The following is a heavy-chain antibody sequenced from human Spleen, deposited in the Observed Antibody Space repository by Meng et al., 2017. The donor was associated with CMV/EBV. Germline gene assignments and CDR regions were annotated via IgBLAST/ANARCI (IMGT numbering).Heavy chain of an antibody. V-gene: IGHV3-23*03. CDR2: IYGAGTST. CDR3: AKDRQFNSASDAFDI. Sequence: GGSLRLSCAASGFTFNTYAMSWVRQAPGKGLEWVSIIYGAGTSTFYGYTVKGRFTISRDNSKNTLYLQMNSLRGEDTAIYYCAKDRQFNSASDAFDICGQGTMVTVSS. J-gene: IGHJ3*02. CDR1: GFTFNTYA. D-gene: IGHD4-11*01.